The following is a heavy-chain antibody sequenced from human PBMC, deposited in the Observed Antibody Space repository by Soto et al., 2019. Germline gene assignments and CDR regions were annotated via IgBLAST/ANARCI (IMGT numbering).Heavy chain of an antibody. V-gene: IGHV4-59*01. CDR3: ARAVQIYDSSGYYYNWFDP. D-gene: IGHD3-22*01. CDR1: GVSISSYY. CDR2: IYYSGST. Sequence: WETLSLTCTVSGVSISSYYWSWIRQPPGKGLEWIGYIYYSGSTNYNPSLKSRVTISVDTSKNQFSLKLSSVTAADTAVYYCARAVQIYDSSGYYYNWFDPWGQGTLVTVSS. J-gene: IGHJ5*02.